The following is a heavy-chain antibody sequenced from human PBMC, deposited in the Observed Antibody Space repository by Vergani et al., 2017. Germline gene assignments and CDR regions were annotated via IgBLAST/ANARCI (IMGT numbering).Heavy chain of an antibody. D-gene: IGHD3-3*01. Sequence: QVQLVESGGGVVQPGRSLRLSCAASGFTFSSYGMHWVRQAPGKGLEWVAVIWYDGSNKYYADSVKGRFTISRDNSKNTLYLQMNSLRAEDTAVYYCAKDPRMWLLYNYMSRHNWFDPWGQGTLVTVSS. V-gene: IGHV3-33*06. CDR2: IWYDGSNK. J-gene: IGHJ5*02. CDR1: GFTFSSYG. CDR3: AKDPRMWLLYNYMSRHNWFDP.